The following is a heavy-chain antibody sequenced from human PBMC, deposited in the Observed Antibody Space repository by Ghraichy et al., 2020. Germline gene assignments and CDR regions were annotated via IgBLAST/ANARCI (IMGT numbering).Heavy chain of an antibody. CDR2: ISGSGGST. CDR1: GFTFSSYA. CDR3: AKETRLIVGATLGDY. D-gene: IGHD1-26*01. V-gene: IGHV3-23*01. Sequence: LSLTCAASGFTFSSYAMSWVRQAPGKGLEWVSAISGSGGSTYYADSVKGRFTISRDNSKNTLYLQMNSLRAEDTAVYYCAKETRLIVGATLGDYWGQGTLVTVSS. J-gene: IGHJ4*02.